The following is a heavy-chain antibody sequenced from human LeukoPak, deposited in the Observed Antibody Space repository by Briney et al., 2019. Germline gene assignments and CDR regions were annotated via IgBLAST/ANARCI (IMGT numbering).Heavy chain of an antibody. CDR2: ISAYNGNT. Sequence: ASVKVSCKASGYTFTSYGISWVRQAPGQGLEWMGWISAYNGNTNYAQKLQGRVTMTTDTSTSTAYMELRSLRSDDTAVYYCARVRGGVVLIPKYYYYMEVWGKGTTVTVSS. CDR1: GYTFTSYG. J-gene: IGHJ6*03. CDR3: ARVRGGVVLIPKYYYYMEV. D-gene: IGHD3-3*01. V-gene: IGHV1-18*01.